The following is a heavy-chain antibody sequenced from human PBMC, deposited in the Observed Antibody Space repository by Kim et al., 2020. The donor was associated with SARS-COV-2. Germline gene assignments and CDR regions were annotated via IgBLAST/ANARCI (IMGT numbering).Heavy chain of an antibody. D-gene: IGHD3-3*01. CDR2: IYPGDSDT. V-gene: IGHV5-51*01. CDR3: ARQDTIFGVANYYYYGMDV. CDR1: GYSFTSYW. J-gene: IGHJ6*02. Sequence: GESLKISCKGSGYSFTSYWIGWVRQMPGKGLEWMGIIYPGDSDTRYSPSFQGQVTISADKSISTAYLQWSSLKASDTAMYYCARQDTIFGVANYYYYGMDVWGQGTTVTVSS.